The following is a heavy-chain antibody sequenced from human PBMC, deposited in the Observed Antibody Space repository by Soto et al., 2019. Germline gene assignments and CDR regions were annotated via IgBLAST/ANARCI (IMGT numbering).Heavy chain of an antibody. CDR3: ATGVIWIGYFTVVS. D-gene: IGHD3-3*01. CDR2: FIPVYRTL. Sequence: QVLLVQSGAEVKKPGSSVKISCKASGGSFGNSAINWVRQTPGQGLEWLGGFIPVYRTLNYAQKFQGRVTIAADESTGRAYMTLNSVSSSDTGVYYCATGVIWIGYFTVVSWSQGTRVTVSS. V-gene: IGHV1-69*19. J-gene: IGHJ4*02. CDR1: GGSFGNSA.